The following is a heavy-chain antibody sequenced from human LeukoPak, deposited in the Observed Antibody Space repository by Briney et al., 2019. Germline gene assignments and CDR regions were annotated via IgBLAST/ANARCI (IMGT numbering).Heavy chain of an antibody. CDR1: GYTFTSYD. J-gene: IGHJ3*02. D-gene: IGHD5-18*01. Sequence: ASVKVSCKASGYTFTSYDINWVRQATGQGREWMGWMNPNSGNTGYAQKFQGRVTMTRNTSISTAYTELGSLRSEDTAVYYCAREDLDTVNHDAFDIWGQGTMVTVSS. CDR3: AREDLDTVNHDAFDI. CDR2: MNPNSGNT. V-gene: IGHV1-8*01.